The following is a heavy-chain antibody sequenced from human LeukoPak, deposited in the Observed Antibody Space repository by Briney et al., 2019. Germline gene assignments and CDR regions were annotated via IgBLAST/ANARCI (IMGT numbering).Heavy chain of an antibody. V-gene: IGHV3-33*03. D-gene: IGHD2/OR15-2a*01. CDR1: GFTFSNYA. J-gene: IGHJ4*02. CDR3: VSFYETY. Sequence: GGSLRLSCAASGFTFSNYAMHWVRQAPGKGLEWVAVIWYDGSPKYYPDSVKGRFTISKDNAKNTVYLQMNSLRAEDTAVYYCVSFYETYWGRGTLVTVSS. CDR2: IWYDGSPK.